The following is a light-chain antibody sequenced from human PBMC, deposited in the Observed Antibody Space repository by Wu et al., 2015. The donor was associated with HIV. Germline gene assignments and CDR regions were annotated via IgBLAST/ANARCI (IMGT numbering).Light chain of an antibody. V-gene: IGKV3-11*01. CDR3: QQRLSWPPVT. Sequence: ESVLTQSPATLSLSPGEGATLSCRASQSVASFLAWYQQKPGQAPRLLIYDASNRATGIPARFSGSGSGTDFTLTISSLEPEDFAVYYCQQRLSWPPVTFGQGTRLEIK. J-gene: IGKJ5*01. CDR2: DAS. CDR1: QSVASF.